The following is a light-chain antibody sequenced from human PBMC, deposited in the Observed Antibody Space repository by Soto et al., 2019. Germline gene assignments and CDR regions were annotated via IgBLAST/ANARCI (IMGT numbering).Light chain of an antibody. J-gene: IGKJ2*01. CDR3: QQYIDWPFYT. CDR2: GAS. CDR1: QTVSRS. Sequence: EVVLRQSPATLSVSPGERATLSCRASQTVSRSLAWYQQRPGQAPRLLIYGASTSATGVSDRFSGSGSGTELTRNISSLQYEDFSVYSCQQYIDWPFYTFCQGTNVDFK. V-gene: IGKV3-15*01.